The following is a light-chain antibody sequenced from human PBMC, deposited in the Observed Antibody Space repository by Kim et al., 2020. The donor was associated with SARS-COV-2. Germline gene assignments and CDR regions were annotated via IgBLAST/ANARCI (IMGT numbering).Light chain of an antibody. CDR3: QQHNSSPPT. CDR1: ESVGNF. J-gene: IGKJ5*01. Sequence: ASIACRVYIYFRARESVGNFVDLFQHKQRQAPKLLIYDDSNLHSGVPSKFSGSGSGTEFTLTITSLQPEEFATYYCQQHNSSPPTFGQGTRLEIK. CDR2: DDS. V-gene: IGKV1-16*02.